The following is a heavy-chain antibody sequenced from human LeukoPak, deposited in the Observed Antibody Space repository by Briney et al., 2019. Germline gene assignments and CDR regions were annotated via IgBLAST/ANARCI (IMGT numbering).Heavy chain of an antibody. D-gene: IGHD5-18*01. J-gene: IGHJ4*02. CDR2: IYYSGST. CDR3: ARGARGYSYGADY. V-gene: IGHV4-59*13. Sequence: SETLSLTCTVSGGSISSYSWGWFRRPPGKGREGIGYIYYSGSTNYNPSLKSRVTISVDTSKSQFSLKLSSVTAADTAVYYCARGARGYSYGADYWGQGTLVTVSS. CDR1: GGSISSYS.